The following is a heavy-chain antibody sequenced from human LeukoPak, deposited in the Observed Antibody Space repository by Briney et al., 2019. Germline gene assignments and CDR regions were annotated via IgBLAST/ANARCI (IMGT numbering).Heavy chain of an antibody. CDR1: GYTFTGYY. CDR2: INPNSGGT. J-gene: IGHJ4*02. V-gene: IGHV1-2*02. CDR3: ARDPLRYYDSSGYYDY. D-gene: IGHD3-22*01. Sequence: ASVKVSCKASGYTFTGYYMHWVRQAPGQGLEWMGWINPNSGGTNYAQKFQGRVTMTRDTSISTAYMELSRLRSDDTAVYYCARDPLRYYDSSGYYDYWGQGTLVTVSS.